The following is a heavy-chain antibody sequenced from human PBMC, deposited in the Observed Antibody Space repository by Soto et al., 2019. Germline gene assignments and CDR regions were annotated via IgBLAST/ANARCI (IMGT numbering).Heavy chain of an antibody. Sequence: WASVKVSCKASGGTFSSYAISWVRQAPGQGLEWMGGIIPIFGTANYAQKFQGRVTITADKSTSTAYMELSSLRSEDTAVYYCARGIAPADYYYYYGMDVRGQGPTVIVSS. V-gene: IGHV1-69*06. J-gene: IGHJ6*02. D-gene: IGHD6-13*01. CDR3: ARGIAPADYYYYYGMDV. CDR1: GGTFSSYA. CDR2: IIPIFGTA.